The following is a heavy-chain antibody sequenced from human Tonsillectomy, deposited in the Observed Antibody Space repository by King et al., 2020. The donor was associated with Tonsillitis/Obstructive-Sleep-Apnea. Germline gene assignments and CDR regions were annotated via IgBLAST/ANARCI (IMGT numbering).Heavy chain of an antibody. Sequence: VQLVESGGGLIQPGGSLRLSCAASGFTVSSNYMSWVRQAPGKGLEWVSVIYSGGSTYYADSEKGRFTISTDNSNNTLQLQMNSLRAEDTAVYYCARADSDYYGSGSYYPLDDWGQGTLVTVSS. J-gene: IGHJ4*02. CDR3: ARADSDYYGSGSYYPLDD. D-gene: IGHD3-10*01. CDR1: GFTVSSNY. CDR2: IYSGGST. V-gene: IGHV3-53*01.